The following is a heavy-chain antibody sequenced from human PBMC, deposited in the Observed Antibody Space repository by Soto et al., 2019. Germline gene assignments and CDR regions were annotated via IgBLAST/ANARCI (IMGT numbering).Heavy chain of an antibody. J-gene: IGHJ4*02. CDR3: ARGLSVTLFDN. CDR1: GGSISTGGYY. Sequence: QVQLQESGPGLVKPSQTLSLTCTVSGGSISTGGYYWTWIRQHPGKGLAWIGYIYYSGSTYYNPSLKSRVTISVDTSKNQFSLKLSSVTAAATAVYYCARGLSVTLFDNWGQGTLVTVSS. CDR2: IYYSGST. V-gene: IGHV4-31*03. D-gene: IGHD4-17*01.